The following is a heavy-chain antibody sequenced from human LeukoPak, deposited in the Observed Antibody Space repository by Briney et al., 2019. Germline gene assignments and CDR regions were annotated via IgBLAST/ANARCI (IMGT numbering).Heavy chain of an antibody. CDR1: RFTFSYYA. V-gene: IGHV3-23*01. D-gene: IGHD6-19*01. CDR3: AKGSSGWYMAPGDS. Sequence: PGGSLRLSCAASRFTFSYYAMSWVRQAPGKGLEWVSVISGSGDRTYYADSVKSRFTISRDNSKNTLCLQMNSLRAEDTAVYYCAKGSSGWYMAPGDSWGPGTLVTVSS. CDR2: ISGSGDRT. J-gene: IGHJ5*01.